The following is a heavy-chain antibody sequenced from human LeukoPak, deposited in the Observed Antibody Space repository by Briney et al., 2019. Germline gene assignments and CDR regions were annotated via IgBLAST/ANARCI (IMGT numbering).Heavy chain of an antibody. CDR3: ARDLYRDSLPVSWFDP. CDR1: GYTFTSYG. J-gene: IGHJ5*02. CDR2: ISDYNSNT. V-gene: IGHV1-18*01. Sequence: ASMKVSCKASGYTFTSYGISWVRQAPGQGLEWMGWISDYNSNTNYAQKLQGRVTMTTDTSTSTAYMELRSLRSDDTAVYYCARDLYRDSLPVSWFDPWGQGTLVTVSS. D-gene: IGHD4-11*01.